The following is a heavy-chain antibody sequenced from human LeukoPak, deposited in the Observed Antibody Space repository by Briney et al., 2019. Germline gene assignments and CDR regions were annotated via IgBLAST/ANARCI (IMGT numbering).Heavy chain of an antibody. V-gene: IGHV4-59*01. CDR1: GGSISSYY. Sequence: ETLCLTCTVSGGSISSYYWSWIRQPPGKGLEWMGYIYYSGSTNYNPSLKSRATISFHTSKNQFSLKLSSVTAADTAVYYCARKNYVWGSYRSPYYYYMDVWGKGGPVSVSS. CDR3: ARKNYVWGSYRSPYYYYMDV. CDR2: IYYSGST. D-gene: IGHD3-16*02. J-gene: IGHJ6*03.